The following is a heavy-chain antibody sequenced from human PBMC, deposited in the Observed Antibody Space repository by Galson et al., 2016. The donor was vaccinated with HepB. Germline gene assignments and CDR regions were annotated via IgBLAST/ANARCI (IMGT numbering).Heavy chain of an antibody. CDR1: GFSFTDAW. CDR3: AKVRDPSSWSLNF. Sequence: SLRLSCAASGFSFTDAWMTWVRQVPGKGLQWVGLIKNKRGGGTTDYTAPVKGRFIISRDDSKNTVYLQMNSLKAEDTAVYYCAKVRDPSSWSLNFWGQGTLVTVSS. D-gene: IGHD6-13*01. V-gene: IGHV3-15*01. CDR2: IKNKRGGGTT. J-gene: IGHJ4*02.